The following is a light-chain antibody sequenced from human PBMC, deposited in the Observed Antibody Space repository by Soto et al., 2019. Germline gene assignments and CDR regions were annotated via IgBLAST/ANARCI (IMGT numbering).Light chain of an antibody. CDR1: QSVSSDY. V-gene: IGKV3-20*01. Sequence: EIVLTQSPGTLSLPPGERATLSCRASQSVSSDYLAWYQQKPGQAPRLLIYGASSRATDIPDRFSGRGSGTDFTLTGASLEPEDFAVYYCQQYGSSPQTFGQGTTVEIK. J-gene: IGKJ1*01. CDR2: GAS. CDR3: QQYGSSPQT.